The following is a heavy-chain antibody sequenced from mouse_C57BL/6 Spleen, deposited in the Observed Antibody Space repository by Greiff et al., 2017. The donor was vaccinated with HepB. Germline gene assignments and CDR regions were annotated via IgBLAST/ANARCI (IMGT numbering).Heavy chain of an antibody. J-gene: IGHJ3*01. Sequence: VQLQQSGAELVKPGASVKLSCKASGYTFTSYWMQWVKQRPGQGLEWIGEIDPSDSYPNYNQKFKGKATLTVDTSSSTAYMQLSSLTSEDSAGYYCAWGGYGFAYWGQGALVTVSA. CDR2: IDPSDSYP. CDR3: AWGGYGFAY. V-gene: IGHV1-50*01. CDR1: GYTFTSYW. D-gene: IGHD2-2*01.